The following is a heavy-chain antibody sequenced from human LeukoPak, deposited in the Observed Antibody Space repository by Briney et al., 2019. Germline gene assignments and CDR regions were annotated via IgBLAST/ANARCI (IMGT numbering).Heavy chain of an antibody. D-gene: IGHD3-3*01. Sequence: PGGSLRLSCAASGFTFSSYGMHWVRQAPGKGLEWVAFIRYDGSNKYYADSVKGRFTISRDNSKNTLYLQMNSLRAEDTAVYYCAKDRITIFGVVPRYYFDYWGQGTLVTVSS. J-gene: IGHJ4*02. V-gene: IGHV3-30*02. CDR3: AKDRITIFGVVPRYYFDY. CDR2: IRYDGSNK. CDR1: GFTFSSYG.